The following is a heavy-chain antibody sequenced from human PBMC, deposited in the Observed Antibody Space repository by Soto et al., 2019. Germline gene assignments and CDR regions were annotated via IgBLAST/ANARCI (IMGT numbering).Heavy chain of an antibody. Sequence: PSETLSLTCTVSGGSISSDYWSWIRQPPGKGLEWVGYVYNNGGTKYNPSLESRVTISVDTSNNQFSLKLTSVTAADTAVYYCARGYYYDTSGYYSAFDIWGQGTMVTV. CDR3: ARGYYYDTSGYYSAFDI. CDR1: GGSISSDY. V-gene: IGHV4-59*01. J-gene: IGHJ3*02. CDR2: VYNNGGT. D-gene: IGHD3-22*01.